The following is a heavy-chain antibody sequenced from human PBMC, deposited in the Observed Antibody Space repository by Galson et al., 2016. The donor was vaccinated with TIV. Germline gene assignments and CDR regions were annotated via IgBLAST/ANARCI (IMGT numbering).Heavy chain of an antibody. CDR1: GFTFSSYI. CDR2: ISATGIST. J-gene: IGHJ4*02. D-gene: IGHD2-21*01. V-gene: IGHV3-23*01. CDR3: AREGGGGGPNWAIDY. Sequence: SLRLSCAASGFTFSSYIMSWVRQAPGKGLEWVSSISATGISTYYGDSVKGRFTISRDNSKNTLSLQPNSLRAEDTAVYYCAREGGGGGPNWAIDYWGQGTLVTVSS.